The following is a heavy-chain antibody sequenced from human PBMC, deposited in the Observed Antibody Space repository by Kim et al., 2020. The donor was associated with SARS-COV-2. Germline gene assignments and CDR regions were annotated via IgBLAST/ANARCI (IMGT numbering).Heavy chain of an antibody. Sequence: SETLSLTCTVSGGSISSGDYYWSWIRQHPGKGLDWVGYIYYSRNNYYNPSLKIRLTISVVTSKNQFSLKLLSVTAADTAVYYCAGVEVVPAASGAFDIWGQGTMVTVSS. CDR3: AGVEVVPAASGAFDI. V-gene: IGHV4-31*03. CDR1: GGSISSGDYY. D-gene: IGHD2-2*01. J-gene: IGHJ3*02. CDR2: IYYSRNN.